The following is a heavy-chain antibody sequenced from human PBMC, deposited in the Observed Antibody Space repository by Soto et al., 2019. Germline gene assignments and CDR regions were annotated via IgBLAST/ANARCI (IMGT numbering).Heavy chain of an antibody. D-gene: IGHD2-8*01. CDR2: IYYSGTT. CDR3: ARVNINVSTYYFDQ. CDR1: GGSIGSYS. J-gene: IGHJ4*02. Sequence: PSETLSLTCIVSGGSIGSYSWSWSWIRQSPGKGLEWIGYIYYSGTTNYNPSLKSRLTMSIDTSKNQFSLNLSSVTAADTAVYYCARVNINVSTYYFDQWGQGTPVTVSS. V-gene: IGHV4-59*01.